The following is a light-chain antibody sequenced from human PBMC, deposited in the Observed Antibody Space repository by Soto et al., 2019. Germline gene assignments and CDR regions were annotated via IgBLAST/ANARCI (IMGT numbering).Light chain of an antibody. CDR1: QSVLYSSNNKNY. CDR3: QQYSSTPRT. Sequence: DIVMTQSPDSLAVSLGERATINCKSSQSVLYSSNNKNYLAWYQQKPGQPPKLLIYWASTRESGVPDRFSGSGSGTDFTLTISSRQAEDVAVYYCQQYSSTPRTFGQGTKVEIK. V-gene: IGKV4-1*01. J-gene: IGKJ1*01. CDR2: WAS.